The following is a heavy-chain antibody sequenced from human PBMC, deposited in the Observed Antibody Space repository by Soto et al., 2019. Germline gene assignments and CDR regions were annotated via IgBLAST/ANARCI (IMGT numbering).Heavy chain of an antibody. Sequence: QLQLQESGPGLVKPSETLSLTCTVSGGSISSSSYYWAWIRQPPGKGLEWIVSIHYSGRTYNNPSLESRITISVDTSKNQFSLELRSVTAADTAVYYCARRSGYHSGLAFDIWGQGTMVTVSS. V-gene: IGHV4-39*01. D-gene: IGHD3-22*01. CDR3: ARRSGYHSGLAFDI. CDR2: IHYSGRT. CDR1: GGSISSSSYY. J-gene: IGHJ3*02.